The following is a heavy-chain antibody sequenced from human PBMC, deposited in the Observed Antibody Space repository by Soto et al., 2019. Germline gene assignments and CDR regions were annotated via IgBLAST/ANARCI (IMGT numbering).Heavy chain of an antibody. J-gene: IGHJ3*02. V-gene: IGHV4-39*07. CDR1: GGSVSRNSYS. D-gene: IGHD4-17*01. CDR3: ARRYGSAFDI. CDR2: IYSSENT. Sequence: SETLSLTCTVSGGSVSRNSYSWGVIRQSPGKGLEWIGTIYSSENTYYNPSLKSRVTISVDTSKNQFSLKLSSVTAADTAVYYCARRYGSAFDIWGHGTMVTVSS.